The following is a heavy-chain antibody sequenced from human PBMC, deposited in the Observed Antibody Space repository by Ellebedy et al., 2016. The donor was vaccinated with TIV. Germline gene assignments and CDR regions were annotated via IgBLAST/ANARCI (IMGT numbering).Heavy chain of an antibody. CDR1: GGSISSSSYY. D-gene: IGHD2/OR15-2a*01. V-gene: IGHV4-39*01. CDR3: ARQGDFYASGNFPYFDS. Sequence: SETLSLTCSVSGGSISSSSYYWAWIRQPPGTGLEWIGSVYYSGLTYYNPSLEGRVTISIDTSQNHLSLKLNSVTAADTAVYYCARQGDFYASGNFPYFDSWGHGTVVTVS. J-gene: IGHJ4*01. CDR2: VYYSGLT.